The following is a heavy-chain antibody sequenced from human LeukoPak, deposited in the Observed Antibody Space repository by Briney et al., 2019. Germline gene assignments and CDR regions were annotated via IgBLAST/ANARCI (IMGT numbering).Heavy chain of an antibody. V-gene: IGHV3-74*01. Sequence: PGGSLRNSCPASGFPLSSLWMHWVRQAPGKGLVWVSRINTDGSSTSYADSVKGRFNISRDNAKNTLYLQMNSLRAEDMAVYYCARAASCGGDCSSSYLRHWGQGTLVTVSS. J-gene: IGHJ1*01. CDR3: ARAASCGGDCSSSYLRH. CDR2: INTDGSST. CDR1: GFPLSSLW. D-gene: IGHD2-21*02.